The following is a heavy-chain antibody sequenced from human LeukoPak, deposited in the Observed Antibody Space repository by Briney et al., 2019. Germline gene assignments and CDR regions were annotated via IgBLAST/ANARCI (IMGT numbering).Heavy chain of an antibody. CDR3: ARGVAVALDY. D-gene: IGHD6-19*01. J-gene: IGHJ4*02. CDR1: GFTVSSNY. V-gene: IGHV3-53*01. CDR2: IYSGGST. Sequence: SGGSLRLSCAAPGFTVSSNYMSWVRQAPGKGLEWVSVIYSGGSTYYADSVKGRFTISRDNSKNTLYLQMNSLRAEDTAVYYCARGVAVALDYWGQGTLVTVSS.